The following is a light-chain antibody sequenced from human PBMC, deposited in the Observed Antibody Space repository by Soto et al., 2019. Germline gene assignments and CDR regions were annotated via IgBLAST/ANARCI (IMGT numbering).Light chain of an antibody. Sequence: EIVLTQSPGTLSLSPGERATLSCRASQSVSSSYLAWYQQKPGQAPRLLIYGASSRATGIPDRFSGSGSGTDFTLTISRLEPEDFALYYCQQYGSSPRLFTFGPGTKVDIK. CDR3: QQYGSSPRLFT. CDR1: QSVSSSY. V-gene: IGKV3-20*01. CDR2: GAS. J-gene: IGKJ3*01.